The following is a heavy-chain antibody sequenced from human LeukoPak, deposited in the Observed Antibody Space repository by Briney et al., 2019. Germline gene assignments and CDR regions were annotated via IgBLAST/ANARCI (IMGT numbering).Heavy chain of an antibody. CDR1: GFTFSNYA. CDR3: AKGLWGAYYYGMDV. J-gene: IGHJ6*02. V-gene: IGHV3-23*01. Sequence: PGGSLRLSCAPSGFTFSNYAMSWVRQAPGKGLEWVSVISGSGVTTDYADSVMGRFTISRDNSRNALYLQLDSLRAEDTAIYFCAKGLWGAYYYGMDVWGQGTTVTVSS. CDR2: ISGSGVTT. D-gene: IGHD3-16*01.